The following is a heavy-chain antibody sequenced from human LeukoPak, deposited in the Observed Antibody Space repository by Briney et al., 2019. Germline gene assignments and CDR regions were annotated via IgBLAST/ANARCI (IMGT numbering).Heavy chain of an antibody. V-gene: IGHV1-8*03. J-gene: IGHJ4*02. CDR3: ARGRSTGYPYYFEY. CDR2: MNPNSGST. CDR1: GYTFTSYD. D-gene: IGHD5-12*01. Sequence: ASVKVSCKASGYTFTSYDINWVRQATGQGLEWMGWMNPNSGSTGYAQEFQGRVTITRNTSISTAYMELSGLRSEDTAVYYCARGRSTGYPYYFEYWGQGTLVTVSS.